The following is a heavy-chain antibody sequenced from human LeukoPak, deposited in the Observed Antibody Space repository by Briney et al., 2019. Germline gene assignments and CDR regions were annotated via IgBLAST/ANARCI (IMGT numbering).Heavy chain of an antibody. Sequence: ASVKVSCKASGYTFTSYDINRVRQATGQRLECMGWMNPNSGNTGYAQKFQGRVTMTRNTSISTAYMELSSLRSEDTAVYYCARGYSGYEQIYYYYYYGMDVWGQGTTVTVSS. D-gene: IGHD5-12*01. CDR3: ARGYSGYEQIYYYYYYGMDV. V-gene: IGHV1-8*01. CDR2: MNPNSGNT. J-gene: IGHJ6*02. CDR1: GYTFTSYD.